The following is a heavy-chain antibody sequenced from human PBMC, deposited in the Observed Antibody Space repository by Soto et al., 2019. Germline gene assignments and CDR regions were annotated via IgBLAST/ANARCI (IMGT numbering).Heavy chain of an antibody. J-gene: IGHJ4*02. CDR3: ARGRSASSDFDS. Sequence: EVQLVESGGGLVQPGGSLRLSCAASGFTVSTYYMSWVRQAPGEGLEWVSVVYSGGTTYYADSVRGRFTISRDNSKSTLFLQMNSLRAEDTAVYYCARGRSASSDFDSWGQGTLVTVSS. V-gene: IGHV3-66*01. D-gene: IGHD3-10*01. CDR2: VYSGGTT. CDR1: GFTVSTYY.